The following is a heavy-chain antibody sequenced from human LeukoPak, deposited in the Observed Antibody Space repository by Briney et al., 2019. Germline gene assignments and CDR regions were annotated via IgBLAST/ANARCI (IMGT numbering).Heavy chain of an antibody. CDR2: IYHSGST. Sequence: SQTLSLTCAVSGGSISSGGHSWSWIRQPPGKGLEWIGYIYHSGSTYYNPSLKSRVTISVDRSKNQFSLKLSSVTAADTAVYYCARLVAATGNFDYWGQGTLVTVSS. V-gene: IGHV4-30-2*01. D-gene: IGHD6-13*01. CDR1: GGSISSGGHS. CDR3: ARLVAATGNFDY. J-gene: IGHJ4*02.